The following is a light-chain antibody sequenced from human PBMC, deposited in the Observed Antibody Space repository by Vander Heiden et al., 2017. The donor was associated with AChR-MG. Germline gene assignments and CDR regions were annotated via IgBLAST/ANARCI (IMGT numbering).Light chain of an antibody. CDR1: QSVSSSY. CDR2: GAS. Sequence: EIVLTQSPGTLSLSPGERATLSCRASQSVSSSYLAWYQQKPGQAPRLLIYGASSRATGIPDRFSGSGSGTDFTLTISRLEPEDFAVYYCQQRGSSPPRTFGQGTKVEIK. J-gene: IGKJ1*01. V-gene: IGKV3-20*01. CDR3: QQRGSSPPRT.